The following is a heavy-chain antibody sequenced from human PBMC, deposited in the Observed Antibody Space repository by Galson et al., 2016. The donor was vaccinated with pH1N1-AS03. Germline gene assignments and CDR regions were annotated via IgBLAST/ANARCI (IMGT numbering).Heavy chain of an antibody. V-gene: IGHV1-46*01. Sequence: SVKVSCKASGYTFTSYYIHWVRQAPGQGREWMGIINPSDGNTNYAQRFQGRVTMTRDMSTSTVYMELSSLRSDDTAVYYCARVSAGLTGYYYAMDVWGQGTTVTVSS. D-gene: IGHD4/OR15-4a*01. CDR3: ARVSAGLTGYYYAMDV. CDR2: INPSDGNT. CDR1: GYTFTSYY. J-gene: IGHJ6*02.